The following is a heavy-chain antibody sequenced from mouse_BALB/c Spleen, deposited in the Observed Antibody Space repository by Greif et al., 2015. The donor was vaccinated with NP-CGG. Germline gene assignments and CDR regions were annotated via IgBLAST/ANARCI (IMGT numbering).Heavy chain of an antibody. CDR2: IWAGGST. Sequence: VQGVESGPGLVAPSQSLSITCTVSGFSSTSYGVHWVRQPPGKGLEWLGVIWAGGSTNYNSALMFRLSISQDNSKSPVCLKMKSQQTDDTDMYYCARDSLYDYDKVMDYGGQGTSVTGSS. CDR1: GFSSTSYG. V-gene: IGHV2-9*02. CDR3: ARDSLYDYDKVMDY. D-gene: IGHD2-4*01. J-gene: IGHJ4*01.